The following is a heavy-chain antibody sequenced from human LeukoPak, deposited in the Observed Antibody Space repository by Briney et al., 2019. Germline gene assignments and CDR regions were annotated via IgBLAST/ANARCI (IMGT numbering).Heavy chain of an antibody. CDR2: IYYSGST. V-gene: IGHV4-39*01. J-gene: IGHJ4*02. CDR3: ARHGLRVRGVMGFDY. D-gene: IGHD3-10*01. Sequence: SETLSLTCTVSGGSISSSSYYWGWIRQPPGKGLEWIGSIYYSGSTYYNPSLRSRVTISVDTPKNQFSLKLSPVTAADTAVYYCARHGLRVRGVMGFDYWGQGSLVTVSS. CDR1: GGSISSSSYY.